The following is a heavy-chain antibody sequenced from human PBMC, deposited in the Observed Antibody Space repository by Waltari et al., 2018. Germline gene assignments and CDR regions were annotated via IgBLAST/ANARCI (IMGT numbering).Heavy chain of an antibody. J-gene: IGHJ4*02. V-gene: IGHV3-23*01. D-gene: IGHD3-10*01. CDR3: AKAALDYYGSGAYFDH. Sequence: EVQLLQSGGGLVQPGGSLRLSCAAAGSTLSNYAKAWVRQPPGKGLEWVSGISISGTYYADSVKGRLTLSRDNSKDTLDLQMNSLRADDTAVYYCAKAALDYYGSGAYFDHWGQGALVTVSS. CDR2: ISISGT. CDR1: GSTLSNYA.